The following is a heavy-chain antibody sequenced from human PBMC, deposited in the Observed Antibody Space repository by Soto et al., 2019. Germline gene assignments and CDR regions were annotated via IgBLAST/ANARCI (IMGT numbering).Heavy chain of an antibody. CDR2: ISAYNGNT. V-gene: IGHV1-18*01. D-gene: IGHD3-10*01. J-gene: IGHJ6*02. Sequence: ASVKVSCKASGYTFTSYGISWVRQAPGQGLEWMGWISAYNGNTNYAQKFQGRVTMTTDTSTSTAYMELRSLRSDDTAVYYCTTDQTLPLWFGELDPLGYYYGMDVWGQGTTVTVSS. CDR1: GYTFTSYG. CDR3: TTDQTLPLWFGELDPLGYYYGMDV.